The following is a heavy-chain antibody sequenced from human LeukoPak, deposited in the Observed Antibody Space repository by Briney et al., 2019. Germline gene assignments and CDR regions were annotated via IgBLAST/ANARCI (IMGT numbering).Heavy chain of an antibody. CDR1: GGTFSSYA. CDR2: IIPIFGTA. V-gene: IGHV1-69*06. Sequence: GASVKVSCKASGGTFSSYAISWVRQAPGQGLEWMGGIIPIFGTANYAQKFQGRVTITADKSTSTAYMELSSLRSEDTAVYYCARDPVATAGAYRAENWFDPWGQGTLVTVSS. CDR3: ARDPVATAGAYRAENWFDP. J-gene: IGHJ5*02. D-gene: IGHD6-13*01.